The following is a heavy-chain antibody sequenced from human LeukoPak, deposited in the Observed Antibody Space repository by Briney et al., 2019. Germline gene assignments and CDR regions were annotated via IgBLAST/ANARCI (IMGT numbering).Heavy chain of an antibody. CDR1: GYTFTGYY. CDR2: INPNSGGT. J-gene: IGHJ4*02. CDR3: ARGPRSRTFGVVIMAYYFDY. D-gene: IGHD3-3*01. Sequence: ASVKVSCKASGYTFTGYYMHWVRQAPGQGLEWMGWINPNSGGTNYAQKFQGRVTMTRDTSISTAYMELSRLRSDDTAVYYCARGPRSRTFGVVIMAYYFDYWGQGTLVTVSS. V-gene: IGHV1-2*02.